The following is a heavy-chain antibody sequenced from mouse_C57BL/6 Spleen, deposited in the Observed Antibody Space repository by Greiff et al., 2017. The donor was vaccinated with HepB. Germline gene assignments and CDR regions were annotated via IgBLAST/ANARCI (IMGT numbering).Heavy chain of an antibody. V-gene: IGHV2-2*02. CDR3: ATYSNHWYFDV. Sequence: VKLQQSGPGLVQPSQSLSITCTVSGFSLTSYGVHWVRQSPGKGLEWLGVIWSGGSTDYNAAFISRLRISKDNSKSQVFFKMNSLQANDTAIYYCATYSNHWYFDVWGTGTTVTVSS. J-gene: IGHJ1*03. CDR1: GFSLTSYG. D-gene: IGHD2-5*01. CDR2: IWSGGST.